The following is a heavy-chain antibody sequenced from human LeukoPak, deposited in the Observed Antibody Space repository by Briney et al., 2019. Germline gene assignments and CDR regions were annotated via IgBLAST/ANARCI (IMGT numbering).Heavy chain of an antibody. CDR3: ASMVRGAALDY. CDR1: GGSISGYY. V-gene: IGHV4-59*08. J-gene: IGHJ4*02. Sequence: PSETLSLTCTVSGGSISGYYWSWIRQPPGKGLEWIGYIYYSGSTNYNPSLKSRVTISVDTSKNQFSLKLSSVTAADTAVYYCASMVRGAALDYWGQGTLVTVSS. CDR2: IYYSGST. D-gene: IGHD3-10*01.